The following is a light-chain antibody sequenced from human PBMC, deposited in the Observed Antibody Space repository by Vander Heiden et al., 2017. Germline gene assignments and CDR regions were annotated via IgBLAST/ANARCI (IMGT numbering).Light chain of an antibody. V-gene: IGLV3-1*01. CDR3: QAWDSSTVV. CDR1: KWGDKY. J-gene: IGLJ2*01. Sequence: SYELTQSPSVSVSPGQTASITCSGDKWGDKYACGYTQNPGQSPVLVIYQASERPSGIPGRFSGSNSGNTATLTICGTQAMDEADYYCQAWDSSTVVFGGGTKLTVL. CDR2: QAS.